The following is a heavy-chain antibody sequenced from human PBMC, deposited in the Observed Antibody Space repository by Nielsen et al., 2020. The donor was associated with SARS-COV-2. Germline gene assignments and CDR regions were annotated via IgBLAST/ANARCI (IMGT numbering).Heavy chain of an antibody. CDR1: GGSISSHNYY. Sequence: SETLSLTCTVSGGSISSHNYYWSWIRQHPGKGLEWIGYIFHSGLTYDNPSLKNRLIMSVDTSKNQFSLKLNSVTAADTVVYYCARATLTGYYNDAFDIWGQGTMVIVSS. J-gene: IGHJ3*02. CDR3: ARATLTGYYNDAFDI. D-gene: IGHD3-9*01. CDR2: IFHSGLT. V-gene: IGHV4-31*03.